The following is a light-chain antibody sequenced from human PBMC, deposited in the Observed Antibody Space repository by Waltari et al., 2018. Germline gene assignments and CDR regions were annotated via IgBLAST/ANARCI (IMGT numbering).Light chain of an antibody. CDR1: QSISIY. J-gene: IGKJ1*01. Sequence: EVVLTQSPATLSLSPGDRATLSCRASQSISIYLAWYQHKPAQAPRLLIFDASNRATGIPARFSGSGSGTDCTLTISNLEPEDSAVYYCQQRSDWPPTWTFGQGTKVEMK. CDR2: DAS. CDR3: QQRSDWPPTWT. V-gene: IGKV3-11*01.